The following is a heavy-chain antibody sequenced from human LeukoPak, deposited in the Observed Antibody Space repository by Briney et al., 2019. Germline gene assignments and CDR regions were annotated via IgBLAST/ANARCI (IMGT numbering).Heavy chain of an antibody. D-gene: IGHD3-10*02. CDR3: AGGLPGKYYYVPRGFDP. CDR1: GYTFTSYD. Sequence: GASVKVYCKASGYTFTSYDINWVRQATGQGLEWMGWMNPNSGNTGYAQEFQGRVTMTRNTSISTAYMELSSLRSEDTAVYYCAGGLPGKYYYVPRGFDPWGQGTLVTVSS. CDR2: MNPNSGNT. J-gene: IGHJ5*02. V-gene: IGHV1-8*01.